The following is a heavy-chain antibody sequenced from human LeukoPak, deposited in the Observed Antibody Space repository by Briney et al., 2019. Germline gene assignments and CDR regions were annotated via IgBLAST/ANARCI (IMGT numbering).Heavy chain of an antibody. CDR1: GFTFSSYG. CDR3: VREDTPATANY. CDR2: IWYDGSNK. Sequence: GRSLRLSCAASGFTFSSYGMHWVRQAPGKGLEWVAVIWYDGSNKYYADSVRGRFTISRDNSKDTLFLQMHSLRPGDTAVYYCVREDTPATANYWGQGTLVTISS. D-gene: IGHD2-21*02. V-gene: IGHV3-33*01. J-gene: IGHJ4*02.